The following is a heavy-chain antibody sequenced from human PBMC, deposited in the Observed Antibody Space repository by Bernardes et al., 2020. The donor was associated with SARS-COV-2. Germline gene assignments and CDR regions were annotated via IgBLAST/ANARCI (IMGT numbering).Heavy chain of an antibody. CDR3: AKVPKYSSSWFDNYFDY. CDR2: LSGGGGSI. V-gene: IGHV3-23*01. J-gene: IGHJ4*02. CDR1: GFTFSSYA. D-gene: IGHD6-13*01. Sequence: GGSLRLSCAASGFTFSSYAMSWVRQAPGTGLAWVSALSGGGGSIYYADSVKGRFTISRDNSKNTLYLQMNSLRAEDTAVYYCAKVPKYSSSWFDNYFDYWGQGTLVTVSS.